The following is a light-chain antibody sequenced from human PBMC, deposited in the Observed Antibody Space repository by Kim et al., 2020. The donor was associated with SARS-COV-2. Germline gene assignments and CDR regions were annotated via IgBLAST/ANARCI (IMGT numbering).Light chain of an antibody. CDR1: NIGTNS. J-gene: IGLJ2*01. V-gene: IGLV3-21*04. Sequence: APRKTARITCGGHNIGTNSVHWYQQKPGQGPVLVISYDRDRPSGIPERISGSNSGNTATLIIARAEAGDEADYYCQVWDNYSDHVIFGGGTQLTVL. CDR2: YDR. CDR3: QVWDNYSDHVI.